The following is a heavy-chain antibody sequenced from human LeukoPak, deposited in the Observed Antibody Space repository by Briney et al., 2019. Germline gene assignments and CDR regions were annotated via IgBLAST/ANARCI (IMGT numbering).Heavy chain of an antibody. CDR1: GYTFTGYF. CDR2: INSNSGGT. CDR3: ARDPGSGSSGYSGDY. D-gene: IGHD3-22*01. V-gene: IGHV1-2*02. Sequence: ASVKVSCKASGYTFTGYFMHWVRQAPGQGLEWMGWINSNSGGTDYAQKFQGRVTMTRDTSISTAYMELSRLTSDDTAVDYCARDPGSGSSGYSGDYWGQGTLVTVSS. J-gene: IGHJ4*02.